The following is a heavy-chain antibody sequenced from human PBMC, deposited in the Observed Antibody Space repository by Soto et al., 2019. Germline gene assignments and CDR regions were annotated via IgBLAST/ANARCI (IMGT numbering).Heavy chain of an antibody. D-gene: IGHD5-18*01. CDR3: ARGNLGYSYGYIYYYYGMDV. J-gene: IGHJ6*02. CDR2: IYYRGST. V-gene: IGHV4-31*03. CDR1: GGSISSGGYY. Sequence: QVQLQESGPGLVKPSQTLSLTCTVSGGSISSGGYYWSWIRQHPGKGLEWIGYIYYRGSTYYNPSLKSRVTISVDTSKNQFSLKLSSVTAADTAVYYCARGNLGYSYGYIYYYYGMDVWGQGTTVTVSS.